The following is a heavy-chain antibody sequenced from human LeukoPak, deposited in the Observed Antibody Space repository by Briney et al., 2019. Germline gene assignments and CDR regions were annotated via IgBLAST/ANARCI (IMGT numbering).Heavy chain of an antibody. Sequence: GGSLRLSCAASGFTFSSSSMTWVRQAPGRGLEWVANIKQDGREKNYVDSVKGRFTISRDNAKNSLFLQMNSLRAEDTAVYYCATSRGATYWGQGTLVTVSS. D-gene: IGHD1-26*01. CDR1: GFTFSSSS. CDR2: IKQDGREK. V-gene: IGHV3-7*01. CDR3: ATSRGATY. J-gene: IGHJ4*02.